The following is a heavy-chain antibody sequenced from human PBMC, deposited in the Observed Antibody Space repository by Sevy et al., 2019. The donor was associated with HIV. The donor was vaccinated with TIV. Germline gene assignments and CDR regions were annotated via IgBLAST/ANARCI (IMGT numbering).Heavy chain of an antibody. Sequence: ASVKVSCKASGYTFTSYAMHWVRQAPGQRLEWMGWINAGNGHTKYSEKFQGRVTITRDTSATSAYLELSSLTTEDTALYYCARDECTNAVCYSWPLVLGGQGTLVTVSS. CDR3: ARDECTNAVCYSWPLVL. CDR2: INAGNGHT. V-gene: IGHV1-3*01. CDR1: GYTFTSYA. J-gene: IGHJ4*02. D-gene: IGHD2-8*01.